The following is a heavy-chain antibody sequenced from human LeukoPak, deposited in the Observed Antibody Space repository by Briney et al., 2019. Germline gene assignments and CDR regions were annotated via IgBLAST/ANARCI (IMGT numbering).Heavy chain of an antibody. CDR1: GFTFSSYS. V-gene: IGHV3-21*01. D-gene: IGHD3-10*01. Sequence: PGGSLRLSCTASGFTFSSYSMNWVRQAPGKGLEWVSSISSSGNYIDYADSVKGRFTVSRDNAKNSLYLQMHSLRAEDTAVYYCARAASGSGSNWGQGTLVTVSS. CDR2: ISSSGNYI. J-gene: IGHJ4*02. CDR3: ARAASGSGSN.